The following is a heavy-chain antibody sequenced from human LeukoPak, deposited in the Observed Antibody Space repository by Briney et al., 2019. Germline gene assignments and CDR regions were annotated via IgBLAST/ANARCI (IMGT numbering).Heavy chain of an antibody. CDR2: IIPIFGTA. V-gene: IGHV1-69*13. CDR3: ARSTGYSSSWYAFDY. J-gene: IGHJ4*02. CDR1: GGTFSSYA. D-gene: IGHD6-13*01. Sequence: GASVKVSCKASGGTFSSYAISWVRQAPGQGLEWMGGIIPIFGTANYAQKFQGRVTITADGSTSTAYMELSSLRSEDTAVYYCARSTGYSSSWYAFDYWGQGTLVTVSS.